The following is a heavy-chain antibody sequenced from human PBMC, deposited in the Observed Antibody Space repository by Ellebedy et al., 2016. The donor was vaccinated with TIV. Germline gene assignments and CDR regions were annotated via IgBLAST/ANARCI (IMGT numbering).Heavy chain of an antibody. CDR3: ARHRLRYFDWFES. CDR1: GYSFPTYW. V-gene: IGHV5-10-1*01. J-gene: IGHJ5*01. Sequence: PGGSLRLSCKGSGYSFPTYWISWVRQMPGQGLEWMGKIDPTDSSTNYSPSFQGHVTISVDRSIGTAYLQWGSLKASDTAMYYCARHRLRYFDWFESWGQGTLVTVSS. CDR2: IDPTDSST. D-gene: IGHD3-9*01.